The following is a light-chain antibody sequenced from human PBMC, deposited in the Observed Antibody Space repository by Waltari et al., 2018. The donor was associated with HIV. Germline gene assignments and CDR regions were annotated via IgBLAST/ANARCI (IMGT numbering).Light chain of an antibody. CDR1: SSDVGKFDY. J-gene: IGLJ2*01. CDR3: CSYAGRDTFVL. V-gene: IGLV2-11*01. CDR2: DVS. Sequence: QSALTQPPSVSGSPGQSVTISCTGSSSDVGKFDYVSWYQYHPAKAPKVMIFDVSKRPSGVPDRFSGSKSGNTASLTISGLQAEDEADYYCCSYAGRDTFVLFGGGTKLTVL.